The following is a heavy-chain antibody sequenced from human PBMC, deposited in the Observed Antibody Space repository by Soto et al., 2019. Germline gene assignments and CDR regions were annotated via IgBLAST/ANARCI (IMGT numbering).Heavy chain of an antibody. CDR3: AHRRGYYDILTGYYGDFDY. CDR1: GFSLSTSGVG. Sequence: QITLKESGPTLVKPTQTLTLTCTFSGFSLSTSGVGVGWIRQPPGKALEWLALIYWDDDKRYSPSLKSRLTITTTTSKNHVVLTMTNMDPVDTATYYCAHRRGYYDILTGYYGDFDYWGQGTLVTVSS. V-gene: IGHV2-5*02. D-gene: IGHD3-9*01. J-gene: IGHJ4*02. CDR2: IYWDDDK.